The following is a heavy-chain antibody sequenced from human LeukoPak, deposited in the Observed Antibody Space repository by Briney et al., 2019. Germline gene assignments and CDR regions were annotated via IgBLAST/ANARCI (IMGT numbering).Heavy chain of an antibody. D-gene: IGHD2-2*01. CDR2: ISAYNGNT. CDR3: AREVIEWGSHAVWYYYYMDV. J-gene: IGHJ6*03. V-gene: IGHV1-18*01. Sequence: ASVKVSCKASGYTFTSYGISWVRQAPGQGLEWMGWISAYNGNTNYAQKLQGRVTMTTDTSTSTAYMELRSLRSDDTAVYYCAREVIEWGSHAVWYYYYMDVWGKGTTVTVSS. CDR1: GYTFTSYG.